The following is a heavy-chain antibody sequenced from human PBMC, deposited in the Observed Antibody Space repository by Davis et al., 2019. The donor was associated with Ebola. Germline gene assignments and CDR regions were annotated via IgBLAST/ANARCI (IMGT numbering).Heavy chain of an antibody. J-gene: IGHJ4*02. V-gene: IGHV1-18*01. CDR2: ISAYNGNT. Sequence: AASVQVSCKASGYTFTSYGISWVRQAPGQGIECMGWISAYNGNTKYSQQFQGRVTITRDTSASTAYMELSSLRSEDTAVYYCATLFFGGVRLFDYWGQGILVTVSS. D-gene: IGHD3-3*01. CDR3: ATLFFGGVRLFDY. CDR1: GYTFTSYG.